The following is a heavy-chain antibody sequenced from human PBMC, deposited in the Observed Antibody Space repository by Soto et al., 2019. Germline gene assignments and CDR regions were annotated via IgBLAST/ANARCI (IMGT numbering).Heavy chain of an antibody. D-gene: IGHD3-9*01. V-gene: IGHV5-51*01. CDR3: ARSRPKTDRYYYYGMDV. CDR1: GYNFASYW. J-gene: IGHJ6*02. CDR2: IDPDDSYA. Sequence: GESLKISCKTSGYNFASYWIGWVRQMPGKGLEWMGIIDPDDSYARYSPSFQGQVTISADKSISTAYLQWSSLRASDTAMYYCARSRPKTDRYYYYGMDVWGLGTTVTVSS.